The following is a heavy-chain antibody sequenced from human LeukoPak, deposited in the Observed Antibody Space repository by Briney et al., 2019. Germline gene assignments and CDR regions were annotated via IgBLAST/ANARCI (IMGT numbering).Heavy chain of an antibody. CDR2: ISGDGGRRGSTTT. CDR1: GFTFSSHA. Sequence: GGSLRLSCAASGFTFSSHAMSWVRQAPGKGLEWVSAISGDGGRRGSTTTYYADSVKGRFTISRDNAKNSLYLQMNSLRAEDTAVYYCARVRGDYDYYYYYYMDVWGKGTTVTVSS. J-gene: IGHJ6*03. V-gene: IGHV3-23*01. D-gene: IGHD4-17*01. CDR3: ARVRGDYDYYYYYYMDV.